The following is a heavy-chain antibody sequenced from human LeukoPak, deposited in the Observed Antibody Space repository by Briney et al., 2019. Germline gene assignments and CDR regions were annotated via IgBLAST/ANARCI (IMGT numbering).Heavy chain of an antibody. Sequence: PSETLSLTCTVSGGSISSYYWSWIRQPPGKGLEWIGYIYYSGSTNYNPSLKSRVTISVDTSKNQFSLKLSSVTAADTAVYYCARDRRTVVSPYYYGMDVWGQGTTVTVSS. V-gene: IGHV4-59*01. J-gene: IGHJ6*02. CDR3: ARDRRTVVSPYYYGMDV. CDR1: GGSISSYY. D-gene: IGHD2-15*01. CDR2: IYYSGST.